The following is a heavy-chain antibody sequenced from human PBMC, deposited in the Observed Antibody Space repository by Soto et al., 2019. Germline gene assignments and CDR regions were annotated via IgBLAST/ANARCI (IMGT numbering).Heavy chain of an antibody. Sequence: SETLSLTCAVSGGSISSSNWWSWVRQPPGKGLEWIGEIYHSGSTNYNPSLKSRVTISVDKSKNQFSLKLSSVTAADTAVYYCANSRGDYYYYGMDVWGQGTTVTVSS. CDR3: ANSRGDYYYYGMDV. CDR2: IYHSGST. V-gene: IGHV4-4*02. CDR1: GGSISSSNW. J-gene: IGHJ6*02.